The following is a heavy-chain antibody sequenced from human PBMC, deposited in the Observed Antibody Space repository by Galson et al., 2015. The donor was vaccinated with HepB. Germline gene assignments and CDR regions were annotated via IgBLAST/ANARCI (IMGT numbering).Heavy chain of an antibody. D-gene: IGHD2-2*02. CDR2: IYYSGST. V-gene: IGHV4-59*01. CDR1: GGSISSYY. Sequence: SETLSLTCTVSGGSISSYYWSWIRQPPGKGLEWIGYIYYSGSTNYNPSLKSRVTISVDTSKNQFSLRLSSVTAADTAVYYCARVPPGAIPNGMDVWGQGTTVTVSS. J-gene: IGHJ6*02. CDR3: ARVPPGAIPNGMDV.